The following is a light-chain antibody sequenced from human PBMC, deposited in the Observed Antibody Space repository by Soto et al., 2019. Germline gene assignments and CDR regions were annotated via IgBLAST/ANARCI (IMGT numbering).Light chain of an antibody. CDR3: RHYGSSLSIT. CDR2: GAS. V-gene: IGKV3-20*01. J-gene: IGKJ5*01. CDR1: QSVSSNY. Sequence: ESVLTQSPGTLSLSPGERATLSCRASQSVSSNYLAWYQHKPGQAPRLLIYGASSRATGIPDRFSGSGSGTEFTLTISRLEPEDFAVYYCRHYGSSLSITCGQGTRLEIK.